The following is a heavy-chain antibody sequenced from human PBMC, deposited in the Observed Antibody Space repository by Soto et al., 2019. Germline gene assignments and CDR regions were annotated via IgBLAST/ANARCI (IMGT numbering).Heavy chain of an antibody. CDR3: ARARHYYDSSGYLVTGAFDI. D-gene: IGHD3-22*01. Sequence: GSLRLSCAASGFTFSSYEMNWVRQAPGKGLEWVSYISSSGSTIYYADSVKGRFTIYRDNAKNSLYLQMNSLRAEDTAVYYCARARHYYDSSGYLVTGAFDIWGQGTMVTVSS. V-gene: IGHV3-48*03. CDR1: GFTFSSYE. CDR2: ISSSGSTI. J-gene: IGHJ3*02.